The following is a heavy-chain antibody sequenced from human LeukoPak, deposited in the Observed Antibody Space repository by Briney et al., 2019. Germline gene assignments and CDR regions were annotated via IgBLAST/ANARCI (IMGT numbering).Heavy chain of an antibody. V-gene: IGHV3-30-3*01. Sequence: GGSLRLSCAASGFTFSSYAMHWVRQAPGKGLEWVAVISYDGSNKYYADSVKGRFTISRDNSKNTLYLQMNSLRAEDTAVYYCARDIGQQLVPLDYWGQGTLVTVSS. CDR2: ISYDGSNK. D-gene: IGHD6-13*01. CDR1: GFTFSSYA. J-gene: IGHJ4*02. CDR3: ARDIGQQLVPLDY.